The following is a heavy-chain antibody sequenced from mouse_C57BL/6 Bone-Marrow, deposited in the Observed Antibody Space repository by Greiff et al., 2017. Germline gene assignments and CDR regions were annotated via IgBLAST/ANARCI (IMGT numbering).Heavy chain of an antibody. J-gene: IGHJ2*01. Sequence: QVHVKQSGAELARPGASVKLSCKASGYTFTSYGISWVKQRTGQGLEWIGEIYPRSGNTYYNEKFKGKATLTADKSSSTAYMELRSLTSEDSAVYFCARLGFITTVVALDYWGQGTTLTVSS. D-gene: IGHD1-1*01. CDR2: IYPRSGNT. V-gene: IGHV1-81*01. CDR3: ARLGFITTVVALDY. CDR1: GYTFTSYG.